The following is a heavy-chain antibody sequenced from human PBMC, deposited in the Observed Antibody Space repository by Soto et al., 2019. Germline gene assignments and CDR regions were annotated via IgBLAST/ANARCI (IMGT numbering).Heavy chain of an antibody. CDR1: GYTFTSYA. CDR2: INAGNGNT. J-gene: IGHJ4*02. D-gene: IGHD6-19*01. Sequence: ASVKVSCKASGYTFTSYAMHWVRQAPGQRLEWMGWINAGNGNTKYSQKFQGRVTVTRDTSASTAYMELSSLRSEDTAVYYCAREVPARYSSGWYDYWGQGTLVTVSS. CDR3: AREVPARYSSGWYDY. V-gene: IGHV1-3*01.